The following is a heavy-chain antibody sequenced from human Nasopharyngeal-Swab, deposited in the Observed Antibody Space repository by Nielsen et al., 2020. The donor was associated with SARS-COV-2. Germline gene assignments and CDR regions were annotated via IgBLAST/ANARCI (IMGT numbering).Heavy chain of an antibody. V-gene: IGHV4-30-2*01. J-gene: IGHJ4*02. CDR3: ASWLRPRHTLDY. D-gene: IGHD5-12*01. Sequence: SETLSLTCAVSGGSIDSDNYSWIWIRQPPGKDLEWIGYIYHSTNTYYNPSLKSRVAISVDRSNNHFSLELSSVTAADTAVYYCASWLRPRHTLDYWGQGTLVTVSS. CDR2: IYHSTNT. CDR1: GGSIDSDNYS.